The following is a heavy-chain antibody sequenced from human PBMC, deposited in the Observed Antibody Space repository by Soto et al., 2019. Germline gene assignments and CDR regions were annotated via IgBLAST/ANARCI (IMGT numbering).Heavy chain of an antibody. CDR1: EVTCISYD. CDR3: ARGPYGSGSNWFDP. CDR2: IGTAGDT. V-gene: IGHV3-13*01. Sequence: GGSLRLSCAASEVTCISYDMHWVRQATGKGLEWVSAIGTAGDTYYPGSVKGRFTISRENAKNSLYLQMNSLRAEDTAVYYCARGPYGSGSNWFDPWGQGTLVTVSS. J-gene: IGHJ5*02. D-gene: IGHD3-10*01.